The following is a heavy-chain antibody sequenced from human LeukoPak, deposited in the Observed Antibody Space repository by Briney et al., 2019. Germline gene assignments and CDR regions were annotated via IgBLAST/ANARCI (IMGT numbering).Heavy chain of an antibody. V-gene: IGHV3-9*01. CDR1: GFTFDDYA. CDR2: ISWNSGSI. Sequence: GGSLRLSCAAPGFTFDDYAMHWVRQAPGKGLEWVSGISWNSGSIGYADSVKGRFTISRDNAKNSLYLQMNSLRAEDTALYYCAKDLFRSGYYLFDYWGQGTLVTVSS. CDR3: AKDLFRSGYYLFDY. D-gene: IGHD3-3*01. J-gene: IGHJ4*02.